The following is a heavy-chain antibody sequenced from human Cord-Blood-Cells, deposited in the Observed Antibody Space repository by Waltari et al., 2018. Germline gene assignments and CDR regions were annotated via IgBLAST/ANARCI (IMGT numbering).Heavy chain of an antibody. J-gene: IGHJ4*02. CDR1: GFTFSSYA. CDR3: AKEPCCSSTSLDY. Sequence: EVQLVESGGGLVQPGGSLRLSCPASGFTFSSYAMSWVRQAPGKGVEWVSAISGSGGRTCYADSVKGRFTISRDNSKNTLYLQMNSLRAEDTAVYYCAKEPCCSSTSLDYWGQGTLVTVSS. CDR2: ISGSGGRT. D-gene: IGHD2-2*01. V-gene: IGHV3-23*04.